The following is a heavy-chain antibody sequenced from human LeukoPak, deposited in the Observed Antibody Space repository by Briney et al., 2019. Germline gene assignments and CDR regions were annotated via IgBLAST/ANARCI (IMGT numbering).Heavy chain of an antibody. CDR3: ATSFQTTVVTPIGY. D-gene: IGHD4-23*01. V-gene: IGHV4-34*01. CDR1: GGSFSGYY. J-gene: IGHJ4*02. CDR2: INHSGST. Sequence: PSETLSLTCAVYGGSFSGYYWSWIRQPPGKGLEWIGEINHSGSTNYNPSLKSRVTISVDTSKNQFSLKLSSVTAADTAVYYCATSFQTTVVTPIGYWGQGTLVTVSS.